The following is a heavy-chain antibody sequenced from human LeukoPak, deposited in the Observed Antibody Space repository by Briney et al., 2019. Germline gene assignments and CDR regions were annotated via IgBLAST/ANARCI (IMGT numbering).Heavy chain of an antibody. D-gene: IGHD1-26*01. J-gene: IGHJ5*02. Sequence: SETLSLACAVYGGSFSGYYWSWIRQPPGKGLEWIGEINHSGSTNYNPSLKSRVTISVDTSKNQFSLKLSSVTAADTAVYYCGRDGYRGSPPGGRGPLVPVSS. CDR3: GRDGYRGSPP. CDR2: INHSGST. CDR1: GGSFSGYY. V-gene: IGHV4-34*01.